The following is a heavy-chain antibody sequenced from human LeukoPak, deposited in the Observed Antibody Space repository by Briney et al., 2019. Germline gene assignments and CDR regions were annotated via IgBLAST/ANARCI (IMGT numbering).Heavy chain of an antibody. V-gene: IGHV1-46*01. D-gene: IGHD3-10*01. Sequence: GASVKVSCKASGYTFTGYYMHWVRQAPGQGLEWMGIINPSGGSTSYAQKFQGRVTMTRDTSTSTVYMELSSLRSEDTAVYYCARDPFYYGSGSYHFDYWGQGTLVTVSS. CDR3: ARDPFYYGSGSYHFDY. CDR2: INPSGGST. J-gene: IGHJ4*02. CDR1: GYTFTGYY.